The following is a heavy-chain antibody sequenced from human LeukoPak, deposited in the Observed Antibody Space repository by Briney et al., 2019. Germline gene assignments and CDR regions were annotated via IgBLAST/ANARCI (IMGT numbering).Heavy chain of an antibody. CDR1: GYTFTSYG. V-gene: IGHV1-18*01. Sequence: ASVKVSCKASGYTFTSYGISWVRQAPGQGLEWMGWISAYNGNTNYAQKLQVRVTMTTDTSTSTAYMELRSLRSDDTAVYYCARENDYVWGSYRSNFDYWGQGTLVTVSS. J-gene: IGHJ4*02. D-gene: IGHD3-16*02. CDR2: ISAYNGNT. CDR3: ARENDYVWGSYRSNFDY.